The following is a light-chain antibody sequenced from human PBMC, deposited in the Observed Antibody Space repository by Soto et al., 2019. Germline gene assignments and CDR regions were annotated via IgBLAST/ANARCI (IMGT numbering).Light chain of an antibody. V-gene: IGLV3-21*02. CDR2: GGS. CDR1: NIGSKG. Sequence: SYELTQPPSVSVAPGQTAMIMGGGDNIGSKGVHWYHQKPGQDPVLVVYGGSGRPSGIPERFSGSNSGNTATLTISRAEAGDEADYYCQVWYSSSDHYVFGPGTKVTVL. J-gene: IGLJ1*01. CDR3: QVWYSSSDHYV.